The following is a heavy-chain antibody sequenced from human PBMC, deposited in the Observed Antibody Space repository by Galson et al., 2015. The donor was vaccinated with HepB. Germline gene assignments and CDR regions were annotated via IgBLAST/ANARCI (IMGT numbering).Heavy chain of an antibody. D-gene: IGHD5-24*01. V-gene: IGHV6-1*01. Sequence: CAISEDSVSSHSAAWNWIRQSPSRGLEWLGRTYYRSKWYNDYAVSVKSRITINRDTSKNQFSLQLNSVTPEDTAVYYCARERGEMATIRGLDYWGQGTLVTVSS. CDR3: ARERGEMATIRGLDY. J-gene: IGHJ4*02. CDR1: EDSVSSHSAA. CDR2: TYYRSKWYN.